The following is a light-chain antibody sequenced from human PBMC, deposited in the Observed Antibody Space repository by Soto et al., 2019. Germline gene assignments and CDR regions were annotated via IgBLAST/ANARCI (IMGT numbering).Light chain of an antibody. J-gene: IGKJ1*01. Sequence: EIVLTQSPGTLSLSPGERATLSCRASQSVSNNYLAWYQQKPGQAPRRLIYATSSRATDIPDRFIGYGSGTDFTLTISGLEPEDFAVYFCQQYGSSRSTFGQGTKVDIK. CDR2: ATS. CDR3: QQYGSSRST. CDR1: QSVSNNY. V-gene: IGKV3-20*01.